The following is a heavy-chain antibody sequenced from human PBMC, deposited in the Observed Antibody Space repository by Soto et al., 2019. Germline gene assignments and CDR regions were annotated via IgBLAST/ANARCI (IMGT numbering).Heavy chain of an antibody. Sequence: GGSLRLSCSASGFTFSSYAMHWVRQAPGKGLEYVSAISSNGGSTYYADSVKGRFTISRDNSKNTLYLQMSSLRAEDTAVYYCSKLDTAMVKPYYHGMDVWGQGTTVTVSS. J-gene: IGHJ6*02. D-gene: IGHD5-18*01. CDR2: ISSNGGST. CDR3: SKLDTAMVKPYYHGMDV. V-gene: IGHV3-64D*08. CDR1: GFTFSSYA.